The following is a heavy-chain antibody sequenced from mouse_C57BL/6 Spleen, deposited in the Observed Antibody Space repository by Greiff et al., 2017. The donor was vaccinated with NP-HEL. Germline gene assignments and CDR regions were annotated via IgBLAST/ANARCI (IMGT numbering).Heavy chain of an antibody. D-gene: IGHD1-1*01. V-gene: IGHV1-39*01. CDR3: ARSGDYYGSSYDWYFDV. J-gene: IGHJ1*03. CDR2: INPNYGTT. Sequence: EVQLQQSGPELVKPGASVKISCKASGYSFTDYNMNWVKQSNGKSLEWIGVINPNYGTTSYNQKFKGKATLTVDQSSSKAYMQLNSLTSEDSAVYYCARSGDYYGSSYDWYFDVWGTGTTVTVSS. CDR1: GYSFTDYN.